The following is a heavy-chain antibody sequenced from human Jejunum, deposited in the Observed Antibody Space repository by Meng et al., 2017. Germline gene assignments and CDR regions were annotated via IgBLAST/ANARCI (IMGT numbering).Heavy chain of an antibody. CDR2: INAGNGDT. D-gene: IGHD2-15*01. CDR1: GYTFTNYA. CDR3: ARSENYSPFDY. J-gene: IGHJ4*02. V-gene: IGHV1-3*01. Sequence: QGQRVQSGAEVKKPGASVNVSCKATGYTFTNYAMHWVRQAPGQRLEWMGWINAGNGDTKYSQTFQGRVTITRDTSASTAYMELSSLGSEDTAVYYCARSENYSPFDYWGQGTLVTVSS.